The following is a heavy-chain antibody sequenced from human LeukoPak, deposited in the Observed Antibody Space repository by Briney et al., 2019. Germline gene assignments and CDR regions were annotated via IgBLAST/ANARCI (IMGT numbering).Heavy chain of an antibody. J-gene: IGHJ4*02. CDR2: LYHSGST. Sequence: SETLSLTCTVSGYSISSGYVWDWIRQPPGKGLEWIGSLYHSGSTYYNPSPKSRVTMPVDTSKNQFTLRLSSVTAADTAVYYCARGRYSSGWVDWGQGTLVTVSS. D-gene: IGHD6-19*01. CDR1: GYSISSGYV. CDR3: ARGRYSSGWVD. V-gene: IGHV4-38-2*02.